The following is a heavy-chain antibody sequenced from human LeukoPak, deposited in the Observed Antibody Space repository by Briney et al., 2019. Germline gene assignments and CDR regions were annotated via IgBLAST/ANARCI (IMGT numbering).Heavy chain of an antibody. CDR2: IYYSGST. CDR1: GGSISSGDYY. V-gene: IGHV4-30-4*01. CDR3: ARVRKESRGPYFDY. J-gene: IGHJ4*02. D-gene: IGHD2-2*01. Sequence: SETLSLTCTVSGGSISSGDYYWSWIRQPPGKGLEWIGYIYYSGSTYYNPSLKSRVTISVDTSKNQFSLKLSSVTAADTAVYYCARVRKESRGPYFDYWGQGTLVTVSS.